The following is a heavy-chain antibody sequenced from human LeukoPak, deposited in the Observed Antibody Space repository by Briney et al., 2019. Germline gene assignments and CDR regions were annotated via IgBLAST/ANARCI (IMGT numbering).Heavy chain of an antibody. CDR2: IWYDGSNK. CDR1: GFTFRNFG. V-gene: IGHV3-33*01. CDR3: ARGNYDRSGYLDY. D-gene: IGHD3-22*01. J-gene: IGHJ4*02. Sequence: GGSLRLSCAASGFTFRNFGMHRVRQAPGKGLERVAVIWYDGSNKYYADSVQGRFTISRDNSKNTLYLQMNSLRAEDTAMYYCARGNYDRSGYLDYWGQGTLVSVSS.